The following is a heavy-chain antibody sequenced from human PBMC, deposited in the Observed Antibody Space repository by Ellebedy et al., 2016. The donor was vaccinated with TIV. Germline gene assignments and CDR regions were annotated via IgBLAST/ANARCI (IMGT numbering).Heavy chain of an antibody. CDR3: ARLLGEMGSYYGMDV. V-gene: IGHV3-23*01. Sequence: GESLKISCAASGFTFSNYAMSWVRQAPGKGLEWVSAITISGGTTFYAGSVKGRFTISRDNSKNPLDLQMSSLRAEDTAVYYCARLLGEMGSYYGMDVWGQGTTVTV. CDR2: ITISGGTT. CDR1: GFTFSNYA. J-gene: IGHJ6*02. D-gene: IGHD3-10*01.